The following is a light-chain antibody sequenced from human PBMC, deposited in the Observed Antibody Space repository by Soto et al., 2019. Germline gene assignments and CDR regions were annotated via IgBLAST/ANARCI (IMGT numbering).Light chain of an antibody. V-gene: IGLV2-14*01. J-gene: IGLJ2*01. CDR2: DVS. Sequence: QSALTQPASVSGSPGQSMTISCTGTSSDVGGYNYVSWYQQHPGKAPKLMIYDVSNRPSGVSNRFSGSKSANTASLTVSGLKAEDEADYYCSSYTISSTVVFGGGTKLTVL. CDR3: SSYTISSTVV. CDR1: SSDVGGYNY.